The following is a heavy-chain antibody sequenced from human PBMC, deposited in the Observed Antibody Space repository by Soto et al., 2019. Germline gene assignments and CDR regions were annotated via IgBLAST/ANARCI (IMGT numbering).Heavy chain of an antibody. J-gene: IGHJ6*02. CDR1: GGTFSSYA. V-gene: IGHV1-69*01. CDR3: ARGGGILYPRPKEHYDYYYGMDV. D-gene: IGHD2-8*01. CDR2: IIPIFGTA. Sequence: QVQLVQSGAEVKKPGSSVKVSCKASGGTFSSYAISWVRQAPGQGLEWMGGIIPIFGTANYAQKFQGRVTITADESTITADKELSSLGSEDTAVYSCARGGGILYPRPKEHYDYYYGMDVRGQGTTVTVSS.